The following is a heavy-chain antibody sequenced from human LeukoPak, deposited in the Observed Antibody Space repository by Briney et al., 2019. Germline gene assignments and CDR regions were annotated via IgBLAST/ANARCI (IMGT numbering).Heavy chain of an antibody. CDR3: ARDKEGSYANYFDY. V-gene: IGHV1-2*02. D-gene: IGHD3-16*01. Sequence: ASVTVSFKSSVYTFTCYYMHWVRQAPGQGLEWMGWINPNSGGTNYAQKFQGRVTMTRDTSISTAYMELSRLRSDDTAVYYCARDKEGSYANYFDYWGQGTLVTVSS. J-gene: IGHJ4*02. CDR2: INPNSGGT. CDR1: VYTFTCYY.